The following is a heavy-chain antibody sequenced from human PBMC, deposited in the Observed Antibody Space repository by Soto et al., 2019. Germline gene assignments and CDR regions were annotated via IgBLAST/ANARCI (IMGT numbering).Heavy chain of an antibody. Sequence: GGSLRLSCVASGFTFSSFAMSWVRQAPGKGLEWVSGLSGFGSSAYYADSVKGRFTISRGNSKRTVYLQMNSLTVDDTAVYYCAKDRQDSGAYEAGMVTFDHWGQGDLVTVSS. CDR2: LSGFGSSA. D-gene: IGHD1-26*01. CDR3: AKDRQDSGAYEAGMVTFDH. J-gene: IGHJ4*02. V-gene: IGHV3-23*01. CDR1: GFTFSSFA.